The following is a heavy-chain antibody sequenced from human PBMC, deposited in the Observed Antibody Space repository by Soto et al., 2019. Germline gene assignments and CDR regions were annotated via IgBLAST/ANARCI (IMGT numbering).Heavy chain of an antibody. CDR2: IYYSGST. D-gene: IGHD1-1*01. CDR3: ARLNRDWNETVHFDY. J-gene: IGHJ4*02. CDR1: GGSISSYY. V-gene: IGHV4-59*08. Sequence: SETLSLTCTVSGGSISSYYWSWIRQPPGKGLEWIGYIYYSGSTNYNPSLKSRVTISVDTSKNQFSLKLSSVTAADTAVYYCARLNRDWNETVHFDYWGQGTLVTVSS.